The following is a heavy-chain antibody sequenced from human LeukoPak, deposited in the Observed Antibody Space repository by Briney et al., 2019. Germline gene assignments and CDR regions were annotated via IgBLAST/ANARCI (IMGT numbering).Heavy chain of an antibody. V-gene: IGHV3-9*01. CDR1: GFTFDDHA. J-gene: IGHJ4*02. CDR3: ALRSG. CDR2: ISWNSGNM. D-gene: IGHD3-3*01. Sequence: GGSLRLSCAASGFTFDDHAMHWVRHTPGKGLEWVSSISWNSGNMGYADSVKGRFTISRDNSKNTLYLQMNSLRAEDTAVYYCALRSGWGQGTLVTVSS.